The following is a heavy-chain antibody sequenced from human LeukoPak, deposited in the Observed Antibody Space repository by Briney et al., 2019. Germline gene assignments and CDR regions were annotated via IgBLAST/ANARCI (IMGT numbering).Heavy chain of an antibody. CDR1: GFTFDDYD. CDR3: AKDERVAGTLGGASDY. Sequence: GGSLRLSCAASGFTFDDYDLNWVRQAPGKGLEWVSGISWNGRNTAYAESLKGRFTISRDNSKNTLYLQMNSLRAEDTAVYYCAKDERVAGTLGGASDYWGQGTLVTVSS. D-gene: IGHD6-19*01. CDR2: ISWNGRNT. V-gene: IGHV3-20*04. J-gene: IGHJ4*02.